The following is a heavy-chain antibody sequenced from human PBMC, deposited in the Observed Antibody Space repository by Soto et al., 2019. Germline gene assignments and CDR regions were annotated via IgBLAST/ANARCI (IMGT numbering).Heavy chain of an antibody. CDR1: GGSISSSSYY. Sequence: SETLSLTCTVSGGSISSSSYYWGWIRQPPGKGLEWIGSIYYSGSTYYNPSLKSRVTISVDTSKNQFSLKLGSVTAADTAVYYCARQEYSSGWYLDYWGQGTLVTVSS. CDR2: IYYSGST. CDR3: ARQEYSSGWYLDY. J-gene: IGHJ4*02. V-gene: IGHV4-39*01. D-gene: IGHD6-19*01.